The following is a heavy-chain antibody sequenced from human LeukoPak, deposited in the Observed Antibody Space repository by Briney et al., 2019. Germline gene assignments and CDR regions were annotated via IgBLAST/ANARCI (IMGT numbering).Heavy chain of an antibody. J-gene: IGHJ4*02. CDR1: GVSITTYY. CDR3: ARESGDFWSGYSLDY. D-gene: IGHD3-3*01. Sequence: KASETLSLTCTVSGVSITTYYWSWIRQPPGKGLEWIGYMYHSGSTNYNPSLKSRVTISVDTSKNQFSLKLSSVTAADTAVYYCARESGDFWSGYSLDYWGQGTLVTVSS. CDR2: MYHSGST. V-gene: IGHV4-59*01.